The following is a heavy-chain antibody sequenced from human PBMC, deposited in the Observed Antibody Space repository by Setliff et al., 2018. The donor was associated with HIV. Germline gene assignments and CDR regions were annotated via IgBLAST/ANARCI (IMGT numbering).Heavy chain of an antibody. Sequence: GGSLRLSCAASGFAFSDFSMSWVRQAPGKGLEWVAKIKNDGSEKYYVDSVEGRFTISRDNSRNRLFLQMNSLRVEDTAVYYCARDPTVGSPDYFDFWGQGTLVTVSS. CDR2: IKNDGSEK. D-gene: IGHD1-26*01. J-gene: IGHJ4*02. CDR3: ARDPTVGSPDYFDF. V-gene: IGHV3-7*01. CDR1: GFAFSDFS.